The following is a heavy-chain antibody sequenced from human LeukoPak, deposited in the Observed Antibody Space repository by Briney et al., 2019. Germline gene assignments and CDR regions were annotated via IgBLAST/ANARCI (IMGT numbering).Heavy chain of an antibody. CDR1: GGSISSYY. D-gene: IGHD5-18*01. CDR3: ARVFDSGYSYAGFDY. CDR2: IYYSVST. V-gene: IGHV4-59*01. J-gene: IGHJ4*02. Sequence: SETLSLTCTVSGGSISSYYWSWIRQPPGKGLEWIGYIYYSVSTNYNPSLKSRVTISVDTSKNQFSLKLSSVTAADTAVYYCARVFDSGYSYAGFDYWGQGTLVTVSS.